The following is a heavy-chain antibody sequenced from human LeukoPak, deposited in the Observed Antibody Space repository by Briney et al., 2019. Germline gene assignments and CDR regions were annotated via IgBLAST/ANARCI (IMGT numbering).Heavy chain of an antibody. CDR2: ISYDGSNK. J-gene: IGHJ4*02. CDR1: GFTFSSYA. D-gene: IGHD1-1*01. CDR3: ARDPLGTRPGFDY. V-gene: IGHV3-30*04. Sequence: PGGSLRLSCAASGFTFSSYAMHWVRQAPGKGLEWVAVISYDGSNKYYADSVKGRFTISRDNSKNTLYLQMNSLRAEDTAVYYCARDPLGTRPGFDYWGQGTPVTVSS.